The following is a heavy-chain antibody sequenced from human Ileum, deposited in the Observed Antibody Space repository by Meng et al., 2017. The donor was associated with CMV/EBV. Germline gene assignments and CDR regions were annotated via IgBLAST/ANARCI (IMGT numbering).Heavy chain of an antibody. J-gene: IGHJ6*02. V-gene: IGHV3-21*01. CDR2: ITTGSTYI. CDR1: GFTFSTYA. CDR3: ARTDCNGPSCKRGFYYGLDV. D-gene: IGHD2-2*01. Sequence: GESLKISCTASGFTFSTYAMTWVRQAPGKGLEWVSSITTGSTYIHYAASVKGRFTISRDNAKNSLYLQMDSLRAEDSAVYYCARTDCNGPSCKRGFYYGLDVWGQGTTVTVSS.